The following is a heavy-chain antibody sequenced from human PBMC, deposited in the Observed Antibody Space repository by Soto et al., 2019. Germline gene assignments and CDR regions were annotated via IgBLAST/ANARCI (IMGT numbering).Heavy chain of an antibody. V-gene: IGHV3-30*18. CDR1: GFTFSSYG. CDR3: AKSPRFLEWLGSYYGMDV. CDR2: ISYDGSNK. J-gene: IGHJ6*02. D-gene: IGHD3-3*01. Sequence: GGSLRLSCAASGFTFSSYGIHWVRQAPGKGLEWVAVISYDGSNKYYADSVKGRFTISRDNSKNTLYLQMNSLRAEDTAVYYCAKSPRFLEWLGSYYGMDVWGQGTTVTVS.